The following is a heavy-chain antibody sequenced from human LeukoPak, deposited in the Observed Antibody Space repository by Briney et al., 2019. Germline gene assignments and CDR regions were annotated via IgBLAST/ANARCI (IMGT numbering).Heavy chain of an antibody. CDR2: IYPGDSDT. D-gene: IGHD3-22*01. CDR1: GYSFTSYW. J-gene: IGHJ4*02. Sequence: GESLKISCKGSGYSFTSYWIGWVRQMPGKGLEWMGIIYPGDSDTRYSPSFKGQVTISADKSISTAYLQWSSLKASDTAMYYCARQYYYDSSAYTGFDYWGQGTLVTVSS. CDR3: ARQYYYDSSAYTGFDY. V-gene: IGHV5-51*01.